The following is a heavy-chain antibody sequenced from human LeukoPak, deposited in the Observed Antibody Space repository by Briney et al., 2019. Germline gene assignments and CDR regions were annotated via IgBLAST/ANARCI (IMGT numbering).Heavy chain of an antibody. V-gene: IGHV4-39*07. D-gene: IGHD3-3*01. J-gene: IGHJ4*02. CDR1: GGSISSSSYY. CDR3: ASYLSILEWLL. Sequence: SETLSLTCTVSGGSISSSSYYWGWIRQPPGKGLEWIGSIYYSGSTYYNPSLKSRVTISVDTSKNQFSLKLSSVTAAGTAVYYCASYLSILEWLLWGQGTLVTVSS. CDR2: IYYSGST.